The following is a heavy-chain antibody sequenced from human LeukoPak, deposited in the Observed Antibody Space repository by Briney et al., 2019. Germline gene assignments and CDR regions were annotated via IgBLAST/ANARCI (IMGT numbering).Heavy chain of an antibody. Sequence: SETLSLTCAVSGGSISSRSYYWGWIRQPPGKGLEWIGSISYSGSTFYNPSLKSRVTISVDTSKNQFSLKLSSVTAADTAVYFCARQRLGIEVEGFDPWGQGTLVTVPP. V-gene: IGHV4-39*01. CDR2: ISYSGST. D-gene: IGHD5-24*01. CDR1: GGSISSRSYY. J-gene: IGHJ5*02. CDR3: ARQRLGIEVEGFDP.